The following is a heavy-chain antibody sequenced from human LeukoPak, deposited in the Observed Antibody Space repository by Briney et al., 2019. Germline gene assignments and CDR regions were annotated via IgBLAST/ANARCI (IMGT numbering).Heavy chain of an antibody. V-gene: IGHV4-59*01. CDR2: IDYSGST. J-gene: IGHJ4*02. D-gene: IGHD1-26*01. CDR3: ARGEGHGSYYFDF. Sequence: PSETLSLTCTVSGGSIRSYYWSWIRQPPGKGLEWIGYIDYSGSTNYNPSLKSRVTISVDTSKNQFSLKLSSVTAADTAVYYCARGEGHGSYYFDFWGQGTLVTVSS. CDR1: GGSIRSYY.